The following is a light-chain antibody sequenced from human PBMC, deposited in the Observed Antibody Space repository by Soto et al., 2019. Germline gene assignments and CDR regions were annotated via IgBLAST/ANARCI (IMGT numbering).Light chain of an antibody. CDR3: QLKDRLPRT. CDR2: GAS. Sequence: QMTMSPSSLSSSVVERVSITCRASQSISTYLNWYQHKPGKAPKVLINGASRLHTGVPSRFSGSGSGTDFTLTISCLQAEDFSTYCCQLKDRLPRTFGEGTKVDI. CDR1: QSISTY. J-gene: IGKJ1*01. V-gene: IGKV1-39*01.